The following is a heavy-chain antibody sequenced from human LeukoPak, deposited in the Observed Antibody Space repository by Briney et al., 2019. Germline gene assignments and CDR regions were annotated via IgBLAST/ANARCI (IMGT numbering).Heavy chain of an antibody. CDR2: ISGSGFTT. CDR3: ARDGSYSSSDHHFDY. D-gene: IGHD6-6*01. J-gene: IGHJ4*02. CDR1: GFTFNSYA. Sequence: GGSLRLSCAASGFTFNSYAMSWVRQAPGRGLEWVSGISGSGFTTSYTDSVKGRFTISRDSSKNRLFLQMSSLRAEDTAIYYCARDGSYSSSDHHFDYWGQGTLVTVSS. V-gene: IGHV3-23*01.